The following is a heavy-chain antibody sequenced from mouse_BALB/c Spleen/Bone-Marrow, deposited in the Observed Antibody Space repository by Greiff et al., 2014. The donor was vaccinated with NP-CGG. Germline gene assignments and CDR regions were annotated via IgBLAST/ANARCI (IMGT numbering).Heavy chain of an antibody. V-gene: IGHV1S41*01. J-gene: IGHJ3*01. D-gene: IGHD2-4*01. Sequence: DLVKPGASVKLSCKASGYTFTSYWINWIKQRPGQGLEWIGRIAPGSGSTYYNEMFKGKATLTVDTSSSTAYIQLSSLSSVDSAVYFCARGDDYDPFAYWGQGTLVTVSA. CDR1: GYTFTSYW. CDR2: IAPGSGST. CDR3: ARGDDYDPFAY.